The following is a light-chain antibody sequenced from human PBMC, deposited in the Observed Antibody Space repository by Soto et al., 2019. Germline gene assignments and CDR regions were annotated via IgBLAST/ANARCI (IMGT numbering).Light chain of an antibody. V-gene: IGLV2-14*01. CDR2: DVN. J-gene: IGLJ2*01. Sequence: SALIQPASVSGSPGQSITISCTGTTSDVGGYNHVSWFQQHPGKVPKLMIYDVNNRPSGVSNRFSGSKSGNTASLTISGLQAEYEADYYCSSYTNTNTLVFGGGTKLTVL. CDR1: TSDVGGYNH. CDR3: SSYTNTNTLV.